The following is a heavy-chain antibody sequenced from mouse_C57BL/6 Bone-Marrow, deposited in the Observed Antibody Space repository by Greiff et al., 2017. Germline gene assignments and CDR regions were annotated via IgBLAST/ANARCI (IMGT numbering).Heavy chain of an antibody. D-gene: IGHD3-2*02. V-gene: IGHV1-4*01. CDR3: ARWRLRPMDY. Sequence: VQLRQSGAELARPGASVKMSCKASGYTFTSYTMHWVKQRPGQGLEWIGYINPSSGYTKYNQKFKDKATLTADKSSSTAYMQLSSLTSEDSAVYYCARWRLRPMDYGGQGTSVTVSS. J-gene: IGHJ4*01. CDR1: GYTFTSYT. CDR2: INPSSGYT.